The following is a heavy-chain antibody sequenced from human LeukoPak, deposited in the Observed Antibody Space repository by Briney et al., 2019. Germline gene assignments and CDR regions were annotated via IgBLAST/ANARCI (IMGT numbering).Heavy chain of an antibody. D-gene: IGHD2-15*01. J-gene: IGHJ6*03. CDR3: AKNGDRGAYCSGGSCYPYYYYYMDA. V-gene: IGHV3-11*01. CDR1: GFTFSDYY. CDR2: ISSSGSTI. Sequence: GGSLRLSCAASGFTFSDYYMSWIRQAPGKGLEWVSYISSSGSTIYYADSVKGRFTISRDNAKNSLYLQMNSLRAEDTAVYYCAKNGDRGAYCSGGSCYPYYYYYMDAWGKGTTVTISS.